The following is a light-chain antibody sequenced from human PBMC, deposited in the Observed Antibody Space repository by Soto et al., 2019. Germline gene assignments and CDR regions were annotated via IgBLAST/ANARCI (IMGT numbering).Light chain of an antibody. CDR3: QESYSTS. J-gene: IGKJ1*01. CDR1: QGISTY. CDR2: AAS. V-gene: IGKV1-39*01. Sequence: DIQMTQSPSSLSASVGDRVTITCRASQGISTYLNWYQQKPGKAPRLLIYAASSLQSGVPSRFSGSGSGTEFTLTISSLQPEDFTTYYCQESYSTSFGQGTKVDI.